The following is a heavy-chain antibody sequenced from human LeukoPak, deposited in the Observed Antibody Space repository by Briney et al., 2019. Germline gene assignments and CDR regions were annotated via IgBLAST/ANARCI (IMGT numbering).Heavy chain of an antibody. CDR3: AREAARPWFDS. CDR1: GGSISSYY. Sequence: SETLSLTCTVSGGSISSYYWSWIRQPPGKGLERDGLIYTSWSANYNPTLNSQVTMPVDTSKNQFSLKLSSVTAADTVVYYCAREAARPWFDSWGQGTLVTVSS. D-gene: IGHD6-6*01. V-gene: IGHV4-4*07. J-gene: IGHJ5*01. CDR2: IYTSWSA.